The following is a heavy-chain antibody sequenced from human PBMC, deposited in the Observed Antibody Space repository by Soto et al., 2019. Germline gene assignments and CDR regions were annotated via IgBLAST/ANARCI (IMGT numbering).Heavy chain of an antibody. CDR3: AVPLGYCSGGSCYLFDY. CDR2: IIPILGIA. D-gene: IGHD2-15*01. J-gene: IGHJ4*02. CDR1: GGTFSSYT. V-gene: IGHV1-69*02. Sequence: QVQLVQSGAEVKKPGSSVKVSCKASGGTFSSYTISWVRQAPGQGLEWMGRIIPILGIANYAQKFQGRVTITADKSTSTAYMELSRLSSEDTAVYYCAVPLGYCSGGSCYLFDYWGQGTLVTVSS.